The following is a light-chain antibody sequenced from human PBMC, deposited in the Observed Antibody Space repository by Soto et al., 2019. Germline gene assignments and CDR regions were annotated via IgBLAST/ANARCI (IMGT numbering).Light chain of an antibody. CDR2: DAS. V-gene: IGKV1-5*01. CDR3: QQYLSYWT. J-gene: IGKJ1*01. Sequence: DDKMTQSPVTLSVSIGDRVTITCRASQNIRSRLAWLQQKPGKAPKLLIYDASSLESGVPQRFSGSGSGTEFTLTISSLQTDDFSSYYWQQYLSYWTFGQGTKVDIK. CDR1: QNIRSR.